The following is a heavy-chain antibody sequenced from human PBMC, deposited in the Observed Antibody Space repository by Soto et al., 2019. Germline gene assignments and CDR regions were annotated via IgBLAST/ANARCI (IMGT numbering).Heavy chain of an antibody. CDR2: IYYSGST. CDR3: ASPTLGAFDI. Sequence: QLQLQESGPGLVKPSETLSLTCTVSGGSISSSNYYWGWIRQPPGKGLEWIGSIYYSGSTSYNSSLRSRVTISVDTSKNQCSLRLSAVTAADTAVYYCASPTLGAFDIWGQGTMVTVSS. D-gene: IGHD3-16*01. J-gene: IGHJ3*02. V-gene: IGHV4-39*01. CDR1: GGSISSSNYY.